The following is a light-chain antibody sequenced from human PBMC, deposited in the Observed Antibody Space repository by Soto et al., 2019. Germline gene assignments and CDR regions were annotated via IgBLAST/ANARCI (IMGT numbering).Light chain of an antibody. CDR1: RNDIGAYEF. J-gene: IGLJ1*01. CDR3: KSYAGSNTYV. V-gene: IGLV2-8*01. Sequence: QSALAQPPSASGSPGQSVTISCTGTRNDIGAYEFVSWYQHHPGKAPTLIIYEVVQRPSGVPDRFSGSKSGNTASLTVSGLQAADEADYYCKSYAGSNTYVFGTGTKVTVL. CDR2: EVV.